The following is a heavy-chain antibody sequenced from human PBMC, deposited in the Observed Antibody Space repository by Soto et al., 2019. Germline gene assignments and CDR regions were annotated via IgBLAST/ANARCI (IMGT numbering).Heavy chain of an antibody. V-gene: IGHV1-2*04. CDR1: GYTFTGYY. J-gene: IGHJ2*01. CDR3: ARELCSNYGFVTHPYVHSGPTPLATDL. Sequence: ASVKVSCKASGYTFTGYYMHWVRQAPGQGLEWMGWINPNSGGTNYAQKFQGWVTMTRDTSISTAYMELSRLRSDDTAVYYCARELCSNYGFVTHPYVHSGPTPLATDL. CDR2: INPNSGGT. D-gene: IGHD3-10*02.